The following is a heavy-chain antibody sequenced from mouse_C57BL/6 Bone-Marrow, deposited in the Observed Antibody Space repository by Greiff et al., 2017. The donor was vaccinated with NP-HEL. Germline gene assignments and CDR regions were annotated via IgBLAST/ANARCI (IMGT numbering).Heavy chain of an antibody. CDR3: ARWGVVAPYWDFDV. D-gene: IGHD1-1*01. V-gene: IGHV1-50*01. Sequence: VQLQQPGAELVKPGASVKLSCKASGYTFTSYWMQWVKQRPGQGLEWIGEIDPSDSSTNYNQKFKGKATLTVDTSSSTAYMQLSSLTSEDSAVYYCARWGVVAPYWDFDVWGTGTTVTVSS. CDR2: IDPSDSST. J-gene: IGHJ1*03. CDR1: GYTFTSYW.